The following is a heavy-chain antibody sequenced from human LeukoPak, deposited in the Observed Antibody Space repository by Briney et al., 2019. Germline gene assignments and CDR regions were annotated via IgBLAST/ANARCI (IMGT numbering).Heavy chain of an antibody. Sequence: SETVSLLCTVSGGSISTSRYYWGWIRQPPGKGLEWIGSIYYSGSTYYNPSLKSRVTISVDTSKNQFSLKLSSVTAADTAVFYCARGRVASGSLYFYYWGHGTLVSVSS. D-gene: IGHD3-10*01. CDR2: IYYSGST. V-gene: IGHV4-39*01. CDR1: GGSISTSRYY. J-gene: IGHJ4*01. CDR3: ARGRVASGSLYFYY.